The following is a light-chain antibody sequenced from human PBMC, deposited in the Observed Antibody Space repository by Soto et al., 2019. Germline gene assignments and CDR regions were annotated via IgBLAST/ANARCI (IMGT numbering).Light chain of an antibody. CDR3: QQTYSTPYT. J-gene: IGKJ2*01. CDR2: TSG. Sequence: IHMTQSPSSLSASVGDRVTITCRASQRITTYLNWYQQKSGEAPKLLISTSGTLQRGVPSRFTGSGSGTAFTLTITSLQPADFATYFCQQTYSTPYTFGQGTKLEIK. V-gene: IGKV1-39*01. CDR1: QRITTY.